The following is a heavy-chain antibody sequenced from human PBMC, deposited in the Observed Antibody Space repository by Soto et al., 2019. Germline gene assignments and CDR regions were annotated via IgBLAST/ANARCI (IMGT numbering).Heavy chain of an antibody. V-gene: IGHV1-18*01. J-gene: IGHJ4*02. CDR3: ARDMHSDYFDY. Sequence: ASVKVSCKASGYTFTSYGISWVRQAPGQGLEWMGRISAYNGNTNYTQKLQGRVTMTTDTSTSTAYMELRSLISDDTAVYYCARDMHSDYFDYWGQGTLVTVSS. CDR1: GYTFTSYG. D-gene: IGHD2-2*01. CDR2: ISAYNGNT.